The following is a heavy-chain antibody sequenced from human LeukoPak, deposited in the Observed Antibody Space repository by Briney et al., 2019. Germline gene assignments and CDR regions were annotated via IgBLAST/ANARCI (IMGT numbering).Heavy chain of an antibody. V-gene: IGHV3-30*18. CDR1: GFTFSSYG. J-gene: IGHJ4*02. CDR3: AKPGGGSGSYYIY. CDR2: ISYDGSNK. Sequence: GGSLRLSCAASGFTFSSYGMHWVRQAPGKGLEWVAVISYDGSNKYYADSVKGRFTISRDNSKNTLCLQMNSLRAEDTAVYYCAKPGGGSGSYYIYWGQGTLVTVSS. D-gene: IGHD3-10*01.